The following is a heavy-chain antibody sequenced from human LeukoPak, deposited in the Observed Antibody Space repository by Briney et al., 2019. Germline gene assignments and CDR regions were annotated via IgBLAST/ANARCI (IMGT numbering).Heavy chain of an antibody. J-gene: IGHJ4*02. D-gene: IGHD3-3*01. CDR3: ARLNWNYADY. Sequence: GGSLRLSCAASKLTFSHYWMTWVRQAPEKGLEWVANIKEDASEKDYVDSVKGRFTISRDNGKNSLYLQMNSLRGEDTAVYYCARLNWNYADYWGQGTLVTVSS. V-gene: IGHV3-7*01. CDR2: IKEDASEK. CDR1: KLTFSHYW.